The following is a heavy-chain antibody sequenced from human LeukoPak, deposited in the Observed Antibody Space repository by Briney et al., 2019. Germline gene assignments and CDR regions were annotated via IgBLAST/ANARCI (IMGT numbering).Heavy chain of an antibody. CDR1: GFTFSAYA. J-gene: IGHJ4*02. CDR2: ISGRGGST. CDR3: ARSAPSSPVLRFLEWSRIRYYYFDY. V-gene: IGHV3-23*01. D-gene: IGHD3-3*01. Sequence: PGGSLRLSCAASGFTFSAYAMSWVRQAPGKGLEWVSGISGRGGSTYYTDSVKGRFTISRDNSKNALYLHMSSLRAEDTAVYYCARSAPSSPVLRFLEWSRIRYYYFDYWGQGTLVTVSS.